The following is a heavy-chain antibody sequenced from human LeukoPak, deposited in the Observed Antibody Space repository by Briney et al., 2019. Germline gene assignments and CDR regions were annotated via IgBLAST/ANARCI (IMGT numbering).Heavy chain of an antibody. CDR2: ISSGSSYI. CDR1: GFTFSSYK. CDR3: ARSSAWRYWYFDL. Sequence: GGSLRLSCAASGFTFSSYKMNWVRQAPGKGLEWVSSISSGSSYINYADSVRGRFTISRDDAKNSLHLQMSSLRAEDTAVYYCARSSAWRYWYFDLWGRDTLVTVSS. J-gene: IGHJ2*01. D-gene: IGHD3-3*01. V-gene: IGHV3-21*06.